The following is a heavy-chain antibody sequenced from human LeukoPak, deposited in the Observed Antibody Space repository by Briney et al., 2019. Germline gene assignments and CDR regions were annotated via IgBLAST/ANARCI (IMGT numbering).Heavy chain of an antibody. CDR1: GFTFSRYA. CDR3: ARDPYRDAPDYFDY. J-gene: IGHJ4*02. Sequence: GGSLRLSCAASGFTFSRYATHWVRQAPGKGLEWVAVISDDGTFTLYGDSVRGRFTISRDSSKNTVFLQMNSLRPEDTAVYYCARDPYRDAPDYFDYWGQGTLVTVSS. CDR2: ISDDGTFT. D-gene: IGHD1-14*01. V-gene: IGHV3-30-3*01.